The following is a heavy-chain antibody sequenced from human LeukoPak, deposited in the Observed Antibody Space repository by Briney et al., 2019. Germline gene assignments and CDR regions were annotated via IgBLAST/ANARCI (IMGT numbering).Heavy chain of an antibody. CDR3: TRMTTGHDY. V-gene: IGHV4-34*01. Sequence: SETLSLTCAVSGASFNNYYWSWVRQTPGKGLEWIGEINHSGYTNDSPSLKSRVTLSIDTSRKQFSLNLRSVTVADTGIYYCTRMTTGHDYWGQGTLVTVSS. D-gene: IGHD4-17*01. CDR2: INHSGYT. J-gene: IGHJ4*02. CDR1: GASFNNYY.